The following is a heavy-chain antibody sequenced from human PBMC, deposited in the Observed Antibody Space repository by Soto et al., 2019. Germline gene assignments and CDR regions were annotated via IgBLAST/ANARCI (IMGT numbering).Heavy chain of an antibody. CDR2: INHSGST. J-gene: IGHJ6*02. V-gene: IGHV4-34*01. D-gene: IGHD3-10*01. Sequence: QVQLQQWGAGLLKPSETLSLTCAVYGGSFSGYYWSWIRQPPGKGLAWIGEINHSGSTNYNPSLKSRVTISVDTSKNQFSLKLSSVTAADTAVYYCARVLGWFGEVRYYYYYGMDVWGQGTTVTVSS. CDR3: ARVLGWFGEVRYYYYYGMDV. CDR1: GGSFSGYY.